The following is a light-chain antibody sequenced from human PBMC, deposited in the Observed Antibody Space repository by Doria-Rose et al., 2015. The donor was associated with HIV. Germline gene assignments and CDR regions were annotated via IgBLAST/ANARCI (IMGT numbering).Light chain of an antibody. V-gene: IGLV2-23*02. CDR3: CSYAGIRV. CDR1: SSDVGSYNL. CDR2: EVS. J-gene: IGLJ3*02. Sequence: PASVSGSPGQSITISCTGSSSDVGSYNLVSWYQQHSGKAPKLIIYEVSKRPSGVSNRFSGSKSGNTASLTISGLQAEGEADYYCCSYAGIRVFGGGTKLTVL.